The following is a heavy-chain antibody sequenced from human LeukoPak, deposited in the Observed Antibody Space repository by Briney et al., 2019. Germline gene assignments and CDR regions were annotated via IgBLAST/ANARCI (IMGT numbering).Heavy chain of an antibody. CDR2: ISGAGGST. J-gene: IGHJ4*02. Sequence: GGSLRLSCAASGFTFSNYAMSWVRQAPGKGLEWVSDISGAGGSTDYADSVKGRLTVSRDSSKNTLYLQMNSLRAEDTAVYYCAKSRESYWVPEFDYWGQGTLVTVSS. D-gene: IGHD2-2*01. V-gene: IGHV3-23*01. CDR3: AKSRESYWVPEFDY. CDR1: GFTFSNYA.